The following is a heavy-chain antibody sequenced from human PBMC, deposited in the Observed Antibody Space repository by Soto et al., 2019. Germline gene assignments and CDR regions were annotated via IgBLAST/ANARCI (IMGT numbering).Heavy chain of an antibody. Sequence: EVQLLESGGGLVQPGGSLRLSCAASGFTFSSYEMNWVRQAPGKGLEWVSYISSSGSTIYYADSVKGQFTISRDNAKKPPVLQMNRLRSGGTAGYYCARTSPSGYYYGMDVWGQGTTVTVSS. J-gene: IGHJ6*02. CDR2: ISSSGSTI. V-gene: IGHV3-48*03. D-gene: IGHD2-15*01. CDR1: GFTFSSYE. CDR3: ARTSPSGYYYGMDV.